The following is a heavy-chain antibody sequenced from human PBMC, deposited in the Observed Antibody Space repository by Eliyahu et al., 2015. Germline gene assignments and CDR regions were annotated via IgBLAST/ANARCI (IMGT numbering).Heavy chain of an antibody. CDR3: TRGSSKLVPYYYYGLDV. CDR1: GFPFSDHY. D-gene: IGHD1-1*01. Sequence: EVQLVESGGGLVQPGGSLRLSCAASGFPFSDHYMAWVRQAPGKGLDWVARIRDKANSYATEYAASVKDRFTVSRDDSKNSLYLQMNSLKTEDTAVYFCTRGSSKLVPYYYYGLDVWGQGTTVTVSS. V-gene: IGHV3-72*01. J-gene: IGHJ6*02. CDR2: IRDKANSYAT.